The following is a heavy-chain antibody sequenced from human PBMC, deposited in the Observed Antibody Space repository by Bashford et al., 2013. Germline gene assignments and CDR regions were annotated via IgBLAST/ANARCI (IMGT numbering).Heavy chain of an antibody. CDR2: IWYDGSNK. V-gene: IGHV3-33*01. CDR1: GFTFSSYG. J-gene: IGHJ4*02. D-gene: IGHD6-19*01. CDR3: ARDGTSVYSSGWYFDY. Sequence: GGSLRLSCAASGFTFSSYGMHWVRQAPGKGLEWVAVIWYDGSNKYYADSVKGRFTISRDNSKNTLYLQMNSLRAEDTAVYYCARDGTSVYSSGWYFDYVGQGPWSPSP.